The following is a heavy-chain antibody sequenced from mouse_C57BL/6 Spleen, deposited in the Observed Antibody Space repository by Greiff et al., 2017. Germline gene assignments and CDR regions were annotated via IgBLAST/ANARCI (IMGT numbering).Heavy chain of an antibody. Sequence: EVKLVESGPGLVKPSQSLSLTCSVTGYSITSGYYWNWIRQFPGNKLEWMGDISYDGSNNYNPSLKNRISITRDPSKNQFFLKLNSVTTEDTATYYCARYYGSSPSFDYWGQGTTLTVSS. D-gene: IGHD1-1*01. CDR1: GYSITSGYY. CDR2: ISYDGSN. V-gene: IGHV3-6*01. CDR3: ARYYGSSPSFDY. J-gene: IGHJ2*01.